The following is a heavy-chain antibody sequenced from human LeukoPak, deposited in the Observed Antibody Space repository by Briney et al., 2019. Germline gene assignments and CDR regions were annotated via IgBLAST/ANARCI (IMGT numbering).Heavy chain of an antibody. CDR3: ARHTYIKPLAPFDY. D-gene: IGHD1-1*01. CDR2: IYHSGST. Sequence: SETLSLTCTVSIGSITTYHWSWIRQSPGKGLEWIGYIYHSGSTNYNPSLKSRVTIAIDTSKNQFSLRLTSVTTADTAIYFCARHTYIKPLAPFDYWGQGALVTVSS. CDR1: IGSITTYH. V-gene: IGHV4-59*01. J-gene: IGHJ4*02.